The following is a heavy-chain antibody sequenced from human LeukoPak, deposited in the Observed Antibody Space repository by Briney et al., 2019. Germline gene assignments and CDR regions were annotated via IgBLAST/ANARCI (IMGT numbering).Heavy chain of an antibody. D-gene: IGHD3-3*01. CDR3: ARDHWSGYYRYFAS. CDR2: INHSGST. Sequence: PSETLSLTCTVSGGSISSSSYYWSWIRQPPGKGLEWIGEINHSGSTNYNPSLKSRVTISVDTSKNQFSLKLSSITAADTAVYYCARDHWSGYYRYFASWGQGTLVTVSS. CDR1: GGSISSSSYY. J-gene: IGHJ4*02. V-gene: IGHV4-39*07.